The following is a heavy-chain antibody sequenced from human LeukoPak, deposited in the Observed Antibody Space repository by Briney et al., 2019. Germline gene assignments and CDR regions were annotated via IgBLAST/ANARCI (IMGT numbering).Heavy chain of an antibody. J-gene: IGHJ3*02. CDR3: ARELIVATIRYAFDI. V-gene: IGHV4-31*03. CDR1: GGSISSGGYY. D-gene: IGHD5-12*01. CDR2: IYYSGST. Sequence: SQTLSLTCTVSGGSISSGGYYWSWIRQPPGKGLEWIGYIYYSGSTYYNPSLKSRVTISVDTSKNQFSLKLSSVTAADTAVYYCARELIVATIRYAFDIWGQGTMVTVSS.